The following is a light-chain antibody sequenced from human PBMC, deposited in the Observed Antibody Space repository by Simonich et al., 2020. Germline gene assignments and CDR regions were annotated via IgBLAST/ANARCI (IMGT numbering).Light chain of an antibody. V-gene: IGLV6-57*03. J-gene: IGLJ2*01. CDR1: SGSIASNY. CDR2: EDN. Sequence: NFMLTQPHSVSESPGKTVTISCNRSSGSIASNYVQWYQQRPGSAPTTVIYEDNQRPSGVPYRFSGSIDSSSNSASLTISGLKTEDEADYYCQSYDSSNQVFGGGTKLTVL. CDR3: QSYDSSNQV.